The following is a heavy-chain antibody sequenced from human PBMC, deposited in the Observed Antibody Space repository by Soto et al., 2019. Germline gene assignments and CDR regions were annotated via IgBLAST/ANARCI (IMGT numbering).Heavy chain of an antibody. CDR2: IHSSGSI. V-gene: IGHV4-30-4*01. D-gene: IGHD3-22*01. J-gene: IGHJ1*01. CDR1: GDSISSGGYY. Sequence: PSETLSLTCTVSGDSISSGGYYWSWIRQAPGRGLEWIGYIHSSGSIYYNPSLKSRATMSIDTAGNQFSLKVSSVTVADTAVYYCARDLDGLHDDTSGPFPRPGWGQGTLVTVSS. CDR3: ARDLDGLHDDTSGPFPRPG.